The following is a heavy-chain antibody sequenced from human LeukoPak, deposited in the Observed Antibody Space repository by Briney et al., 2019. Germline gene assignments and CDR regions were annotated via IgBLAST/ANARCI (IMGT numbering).Heavy chain of an antibody. CDR3: ARTKGANPLDY. J-gene: IGHJ4*02. Sequence: SETLSLTCTGSGGSISSYYWSWIRQPPGKGLEWIGYIYYGGSTNYNPSLKSRVTISVDTSKKQFSLKLTSVTAAVTAVYYGARTKGANPLDYWGQGTLVTVSS. CDR1: GGSISSYY. CDR2: IYYGGST. V-gene: IGHV4-59*01. D-gene: IGHD2-8*01.